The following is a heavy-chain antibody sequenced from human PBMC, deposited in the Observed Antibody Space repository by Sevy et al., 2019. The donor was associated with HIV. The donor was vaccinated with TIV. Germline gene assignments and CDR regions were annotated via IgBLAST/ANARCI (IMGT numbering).Heavy chain of an antibody. CDR1: GGSISKSPYY. CDR3: ARQGGHCSDGMCYTYFDF. CDR2: MHSGGTT. J-gene: IGHJ4*02. Sequence: SETLSLTCNVSGGSISKSPYYWGWIRQSPAKGLQCIESMHSGGTTYYNPSLKSRVTISIDTAENQFSLKLRSVTAADTAVYYCARQGGHCSDGMCYTYFDFWVPGALVTVSS. V-gene: IGHV4-39*01. D-gene: IGHD2-8*01.